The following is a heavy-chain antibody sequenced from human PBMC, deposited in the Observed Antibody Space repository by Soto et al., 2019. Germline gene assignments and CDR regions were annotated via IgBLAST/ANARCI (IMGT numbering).Heavy chain of an antibody. CDR1: GGSISSYY. Sequence: SETLSLTCTVSGGSISSYYWSWIRQPPGKGLEWLGYIYYSGSTNYNPSLKSRVTISVDTYKNQFSLKLSSVTAADTAVYYCARENGKVYYYFSMEVLGQGTTVTV. J-gene: IGHJ6*02. CDR3: ARENGKVYYYFSMEV. V-gene: IGHV4-59*01. CDR2: IYYSGST.